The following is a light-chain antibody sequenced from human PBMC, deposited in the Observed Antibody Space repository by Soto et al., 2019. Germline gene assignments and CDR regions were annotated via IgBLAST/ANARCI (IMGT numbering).Light chain of an antibody. J-gene: IGLJ2*01. Sequence: QSVLTQPPSVSGSPGQSVTIPGTASSSDDGSYNRVSWYQQPPGTPPKLMIYEVSNRPSGVPDRFAGSKSGNTASLTISGLQAEDEANCYCSLYTSSSTVAFGGGTKLAVL. CDR2: EVS. CDR1: SSDDGSYNR. CDR3: SLYTSSSTVA. V-gene: IGLV2-18*01.